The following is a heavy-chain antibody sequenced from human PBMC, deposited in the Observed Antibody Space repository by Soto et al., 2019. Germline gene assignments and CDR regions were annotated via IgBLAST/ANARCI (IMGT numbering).Heavy chain of an antibody. Sequence: GGSLRLSCAASGFTFSNYAMSWVRQAPGKGLEWVSTISGRGGNTYYADSVKGRFTISRDNSRDTLYLQMDSLRVEDSAVYSCAKAGCSGGTCYLYYFDYWGQGALVTVSS. CDR1: GFTFSNYA. V-gene: IGHV3-23*01. CDR3: AKAGCSGGTCYLYYFDY. J-gene: IGHJ4*02. CDR2: ISGRGGNT. D-gene: IGHD2-15*01.